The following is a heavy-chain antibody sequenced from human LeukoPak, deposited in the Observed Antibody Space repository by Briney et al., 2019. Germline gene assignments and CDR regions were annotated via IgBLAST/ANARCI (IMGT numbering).Heavy chain of an antibody. CDR2: ITRSGSTI. D-gene: IGHD5-12*01. J-gene: IGHJ3*02. Sequence: PGGSLRLSCAASGFTFSDYYMSWIRQAPGKGLEWVSYITRSGSTIYYADSVKGRFIISRDNAKKSLYQQMNSLRAEDTAVYYCARRYSGYDGALGAFDIWGQGTIVTVSS. V-gene: IGHV3-11*01. CDR1: GFTFSDYY. CDR3: ARRYSGYDGALGAFDI.